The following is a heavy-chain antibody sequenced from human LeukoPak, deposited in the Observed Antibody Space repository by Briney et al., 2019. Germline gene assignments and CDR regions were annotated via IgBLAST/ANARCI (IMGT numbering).Heavy chain of an antibody. CDR1: GFTFSSYG. Sequence: PGGSLRLSCAASGFTFSSYGMSWVRQAPGKGLEWVSVIYSGGSTYYADSVKGRFTISRDNSKNTLYLQMNSLRAEDTAVYYCAGDRIVGVTDYWGQGTLVTVSS. CDR2: IYSGGST. D-gene: IGHD1-26*01. J-gene: IGHJ4*02. V-gene: IGHV3-66*01. CDR3: AGDRIVGVTDY.